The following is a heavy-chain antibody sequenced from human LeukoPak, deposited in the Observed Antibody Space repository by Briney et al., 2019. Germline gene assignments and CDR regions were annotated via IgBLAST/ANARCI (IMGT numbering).Heavy chain of an antibody. J-gene: IGHJ4*02. CDR2: ISAYNGNT. V-gene: IGHV1-18*01. Sequence: ALVKVSCKASGYTFTNYGISWVRQAPGQGLEWMGWISAYNGNTKYAQKVQGRVMMTTDTSTSTAFMELRSLRSDDTALYYCARDAPGELSFSYWGQGTLVTVSS. CDR3: ARDAPGELSFSY. D-gene: IGHD3-16*01. CDR1: GYTFTNYG.